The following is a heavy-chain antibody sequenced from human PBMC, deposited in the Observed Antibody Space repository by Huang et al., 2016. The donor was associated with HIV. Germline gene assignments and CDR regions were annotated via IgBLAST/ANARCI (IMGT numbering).Heavy chain of an antibody. J-gene: IGHJ4*02. CDR2: ISYDGSEQ. Sequence: QVELVESGGGVVQPGRSLRLSCAASGFTVSNYGVHWVRQAPGRGLEWVAVISYDGSEQYYANSVKGRFTSSRDDAQNTLDLQMSSLRAEDTAVYFCAKDREDSAYQLDYWGQGTRVTVSS. V-gene: IGHV3-30*18. D-gene: IGHD5-12*01. CDR1: GFTVSNYG. CDR3: AKDREDSAYQLDY.